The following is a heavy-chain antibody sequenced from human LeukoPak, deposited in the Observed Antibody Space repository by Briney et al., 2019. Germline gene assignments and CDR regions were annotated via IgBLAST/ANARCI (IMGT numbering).Heavy chain of an antibody. V-gene: IGHV4-59*01. CDR3: ARGPDIVATTYFDY. Sequence: SETLSLTCTVSGGSISSYYWSWIRQPPGKGLEWIGYIYYSGSTNYNPSLKSRVTISVDMSKNQFSLKLSSVTAADTAVYYCARGPDIVATTYFDYWGQGTLVTVSS. CDR1: GGSISSYY. J-gene: IGHJ4*02. D-gene: IGHD5-12*01. CDR2: IYYSGST.